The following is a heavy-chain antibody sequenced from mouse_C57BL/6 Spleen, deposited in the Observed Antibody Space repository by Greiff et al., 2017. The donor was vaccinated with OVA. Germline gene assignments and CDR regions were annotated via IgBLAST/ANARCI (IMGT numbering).Heavy chain of an antibody. CDR2: ISDGGSYT. CDR1: GFTFSSYA. D-gene: IGHD2-4*01. CDR3: ARFYYDYDWYFDV. Sequence: EVKLVESGGGLVKPGGSLKLSCAASGFTFSSYAMSWVRQTPEKRLEWVATISDGGSYTYYPDNVKGRFTISRDNAKNQLYLQMSHLKSEDTAMYYCARFYYDYDWYFDVWGTGTTVTVSS. J-gene: IGHJ1*03. V-gene: IGHV5-4*03.